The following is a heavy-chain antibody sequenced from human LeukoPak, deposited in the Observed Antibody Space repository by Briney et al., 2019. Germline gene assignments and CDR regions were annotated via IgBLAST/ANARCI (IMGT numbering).Heavy chain of an antibody. Sequence: PGGSLRLSCAASGFTFSSYAMHWVRQAPGKGLEWVAVISYDGSNKYYADPVKGRFTISRDNSKNTLYLQMNSLRAEDTAVYYCARGRYYYDSSGYYRGYYFDYWGQGTLVTVSS. J-gene: IGHJ4*02. V-gene: IGHV3-30-3*01. CDR1: GFTFSSYA. D-gene: IGHD3-22*01. CDR2: ISYDGSNK. CDR3: ARGRYYYDSSGYYRGYYFDY.